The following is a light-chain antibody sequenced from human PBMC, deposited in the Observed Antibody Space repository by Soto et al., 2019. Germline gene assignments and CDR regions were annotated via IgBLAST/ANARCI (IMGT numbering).Light chain of an antibody. CDR3: QQYNNWPYT. CDR2: GAS. J-gene: IGKJ2*01. V-gene: IGKV3-15*01. CDR1: QSVSSN. Sequence: EIVMTQSPATLSVSPGERATLSCRASQSVSSNLAWYQQKPGQAPRLRIYGASTRATGIPARFSGSGSGTDFTLTISSLQSEDFAVYCCQQYNNWPYTFGQGTKLEIK.